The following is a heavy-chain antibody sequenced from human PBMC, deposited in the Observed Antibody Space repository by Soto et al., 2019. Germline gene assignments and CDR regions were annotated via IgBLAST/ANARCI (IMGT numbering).Heavy chain of an antibody. CDR2: IWYDGSNK. D-gene: IGHD1-26*01. CDR3: ARALGPSGSYYFDY. V-gene: IGHV3-33*01. Sequence: GGSLRLSCAASGFTFSSYGMHWVRQAPGKGLEWVAVIWYDGSNKYYADSVKGRFTISRDNSKNTLYLQMNSLRAEDTAVYYCARALGPSGSYYFDYWGQGTLVTVSS. J-gene: IGHJ4*02. CDR1: GFTFSSYG.